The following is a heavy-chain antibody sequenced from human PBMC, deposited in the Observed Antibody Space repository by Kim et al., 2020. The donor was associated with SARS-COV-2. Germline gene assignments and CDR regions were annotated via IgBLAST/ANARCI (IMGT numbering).Heavy chain of an antibody. CDR2: ISSSGSTI. D-gene: IGHD2-15*01. V-gene: IGHV3-48*03. CDR3: ARAWGDCSGGSCDLYYYGMDV. Sequence: GGSLRLSCAASGFTFSSYEMNWVRQAPGKGLEWVSYISSSGSTIYYADSVKGRFTISRDNAKNSLYLQMNSLRAEDTAVYYCARAWGDCSGGSCDLYYYGMDVWGQGTTVTVSS. CDR1: GFTFSSYE. J-gene: IGHJ6*02.